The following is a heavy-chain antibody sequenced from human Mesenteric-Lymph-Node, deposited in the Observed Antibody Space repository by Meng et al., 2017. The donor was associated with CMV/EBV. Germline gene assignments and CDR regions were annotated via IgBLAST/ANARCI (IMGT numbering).Heavy chain of an antibody. Sequence: GESLKISCKGSGYSFTSYWIGWVRQMPGKGLEWMGTIYPGDSDTKYSPSFQGQDTISADKSINTAYLQWSSLKASDTAMYYCARAYSSSSNYYYGMDVWGQGTTVTVSS. CDR2: IYPGDSDT. V-gene: IGHV5-51*01. D-gene: IGHD6-6*01. CDR3: ARAYSSSSNYYYGMDV. CDR1: GYSFTSYW. J-gene: IGHJ6*02.